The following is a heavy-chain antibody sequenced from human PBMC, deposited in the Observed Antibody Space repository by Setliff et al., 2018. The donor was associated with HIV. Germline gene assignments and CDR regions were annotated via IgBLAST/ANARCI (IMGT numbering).Heavy chain of an antibody. CDR1: GGSISSDNYY. CDR3: ARAPPGIQNDAFDI. J-gene: IGHJ3*02. CDR2: IYTNGYT. V-gene: IGHV4-61*09. Sequence: PSETLSLTCTVSGGSISSDNYYWTWIRQSAGKGLEWIGHIYTNGYTNYNPSLTSRVTISFDTSQNQFSLKLSSVTAADTAVFYCARAPPGIQNDAFDIWGQGAMVTVSS.